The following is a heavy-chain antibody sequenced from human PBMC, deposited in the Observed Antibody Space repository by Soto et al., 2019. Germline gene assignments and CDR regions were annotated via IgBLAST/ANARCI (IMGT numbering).Heavy chain of an antibody. V-gene: IGHV4-34*01. Sequence: QVQLHQWGAGLLKPSETLSLTCAVYGGSFSGYYWSWIRQPPGKGLEWIGEINHSGSTNYNPSLKSRVTISLDTSKNQFSLKLSSVTAADTAVYYCARVESFMITFGGVIAYWDYWGQGTLVTVSS. D-gene: IGHD3-16*02. CDR2: INHSGST. CDR3: ARVESFMITFGGVIAYWDY. J-gene: IGHJ4*02. CDR1: GGSFSGYY.